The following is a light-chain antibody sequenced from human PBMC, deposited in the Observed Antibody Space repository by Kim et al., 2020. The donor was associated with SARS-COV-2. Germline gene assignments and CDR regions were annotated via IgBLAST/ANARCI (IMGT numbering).Light chain of an antibody. CDR2: RDS. V-gene: IGLV3-9*01. J-gene: IGLJ3*02. CDR1: SIGSKN. Sequence: SVAPGQTARVTCGGNSIGSKNVPWYQQKPGQAPVVVIYRDSNRPSGIPERFSGSNSGNTATLTISRAQAGDEADYYCQVWDSSTGVFGGGTQLTVL. CDR3: QVWDSSTGV.